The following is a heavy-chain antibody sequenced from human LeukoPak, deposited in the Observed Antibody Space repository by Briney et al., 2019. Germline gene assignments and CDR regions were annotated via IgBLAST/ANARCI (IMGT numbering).Heavy chain of an antibody. CDR3: ARSKISRVLWFGELPSDYMDV. J-gene: IGHJ6*03. D-gene: IGHD3-10*01. CDR2: INPSGGST. CDR1: GYTFTSYY. V-gene: IGHV1-46*01. Sequence: GASVNVSCKASGYTFTSYYMHWVRQAPGQGLEWMGIINPSGGSTSYAQKFQGRVTMTRDMSTSTVYMELSSLRSEDTAVYYCARSKISRVLWFGELPSDYMDVWGKGTTVTVSS.